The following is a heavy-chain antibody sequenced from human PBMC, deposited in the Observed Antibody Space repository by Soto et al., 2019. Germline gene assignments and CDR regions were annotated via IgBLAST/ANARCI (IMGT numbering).Heavy chain of an antibody. CDR3: ARDLLYNWNSWFDP. Sequence: VASVKVSCKASGYTFTSYAMHWVRQAPGQRLEWMGWINDGNGNTKYSQTFQGRVTITRDTSASTAYMELTSLRSEDAAVYYCARDLLYNWNSWFDPWGQGTLVTVPQ. D-gene: IGHD1-7*01. V-gene: IGHV1-3*01. CDR2: INDGNGNT. CDR1: GYTFTSYA. J-gene: IGHJ5*02.